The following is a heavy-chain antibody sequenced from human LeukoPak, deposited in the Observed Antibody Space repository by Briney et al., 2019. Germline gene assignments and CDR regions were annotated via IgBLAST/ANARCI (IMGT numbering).Heavy chain of an antibody. D-gene: IGHD5/OR15-5a*01. Sequence: PGRSLRLSCAASGFTFSSYAMHWVRQAPGKGLEWVAVISYDGSNKYYADSVKGRFTISRDNSKNTLDLQMNTVRAEDTALYYCARGRAGGSTTYNMDVWGQGTTVTVSS. CDR3: ARGRAGGSTTYNMDV. J-gene: IGHJ6*02. CDR2: ISYDGSNK. V-gene: IGHV3-30*07. CDR1: GFTFSSYA.